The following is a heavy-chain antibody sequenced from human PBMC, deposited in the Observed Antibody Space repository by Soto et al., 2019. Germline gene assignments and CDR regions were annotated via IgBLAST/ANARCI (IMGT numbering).Heavy chain of an antibody. V-gene: IGHV3-11*06. J-gene: IGHJ4*02. D-gene: IGHD2-21*01. CDR1: GFSFGDSY. Sequence: QVQLVESGGGLVKPGGSLRLACAASGFSFGDSYMSWVRQAPGKGLEWLSYIRGGSSYTNYADSVKGRFTISRDNAKRSLYLETNSLRADDTAVYYCAKTIVAASGYYFDHWGQGNLVTVSS. CDR3: AKTIVAASGYYFDH. CDR2: IRGGSSYT.